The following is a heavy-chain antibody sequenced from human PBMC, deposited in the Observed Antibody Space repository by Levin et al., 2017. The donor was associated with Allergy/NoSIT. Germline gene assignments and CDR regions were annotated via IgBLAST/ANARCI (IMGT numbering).Heavy chain of an antibody. CDR2: ILYDGSNK. Sequence: GGSLRLSCTASGLTFSSYGMHWVRQAPGKGLEWVAVILYDGSNKYYTESVKGRFTISRDNSKNTLYLQMNSLRPGDTALYFCAKEMFGGAYWYYAMDVWGQGTPVTVSS. CDR1: GLTFSSYG. V-gene: IGHV3-30*18. D-gene: IGHD3-3*01. CDR3: AKEMFGGAYWYYAMDV. J-gene: IGHJ6*02.